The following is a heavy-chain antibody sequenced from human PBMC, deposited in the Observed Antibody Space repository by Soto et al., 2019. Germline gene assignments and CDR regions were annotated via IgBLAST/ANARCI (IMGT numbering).Heavy chain of an antibody. Sequence: TSVKVSCKASGYTFTSYDINWVRQATGQGLEWMGWMNPNSGNTGYAQKFQGRVTMTRNTSISTAYMELSSLGSEDTAVYYCARNQRGLYCSSTSCTTPYYYYYMDVWGKGTTVTVSS. CDR1: GYTFTSYD. CDR2: MNPNSGNT. CDR3: ARNQRGLYCSSTSCTTPYYYYYMDV. J-gene: IGHJ6*03. V-gene: IGHV1-8*01. D-gene: IGHD2-2*01.